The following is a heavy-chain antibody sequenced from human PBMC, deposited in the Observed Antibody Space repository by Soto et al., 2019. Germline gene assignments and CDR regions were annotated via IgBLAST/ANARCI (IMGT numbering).Heavy chain of an antibody. CDR2: ISGGGDAT. Sequence: APGKGLEWVSGISGGGDATRYXXSVKGRFTSSRDNSENTLYLQMYSLTADDTAIYHCAKNMGSSSGFDYWGQGTLVTVSS. V-gene: IGHV3-23*01. J-gene: IGHJ4*02. D-gene: IGHD6-6*01. CDR3: AKNMGSSSGFDY.